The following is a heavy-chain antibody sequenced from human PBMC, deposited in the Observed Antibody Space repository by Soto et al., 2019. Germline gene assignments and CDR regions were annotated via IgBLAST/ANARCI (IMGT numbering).Heavy chain of an antibody. J-gene: IGHJ5*02. CDR1: GGSITSYH. D-gene: IGHD4-4*01. CDR3: AKEVSHSNSGGTSSSFDP. Sequence: SETLSLTCIVSGGSITSYHWSWIRQFPGKGLEWIACISYTGTTNYNPSLQSRVAISMDTSKNQFSLELSPMTAADTAVYYCAKEVSHSNSGGTSSSFDPRGPGTLVTASS. V-gene: IGHV4-59*01. CDR2: ISYTGTT.